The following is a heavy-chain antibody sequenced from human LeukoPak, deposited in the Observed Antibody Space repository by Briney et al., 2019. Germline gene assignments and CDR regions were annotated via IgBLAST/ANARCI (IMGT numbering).Heavy chain of an antibody. CDR2: IYYSGST. J-gene: IGHJ4*02. D-gene: IGHD3-3*01. CDR1: GGSISSGGYY. V-gene: IGHV4-31*03. Sequence: PSQTLSLTCTVSGGSISSGGYYWSWIRQHPGKGLEWIGYIYYSGSTYYNPSLKSRVTISVDTSKNQFSLKLSPVTAADTAVYYCARGDAIFGVATIDYWGQGTLVAVSS. CDR3: ARGDAIFGVATIDY.